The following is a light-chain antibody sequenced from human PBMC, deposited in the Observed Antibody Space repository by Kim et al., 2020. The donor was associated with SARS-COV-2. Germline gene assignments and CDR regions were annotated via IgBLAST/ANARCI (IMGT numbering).Light chain of an antibody. CDR2: GAS. Sequence: VSPAERATLSCRASQSVSSYLAWYQQKPGQAPRLLIYGASTRATGISARFSGSGSGTEFTLTISSLQSEDFAVYYCQQYNNWPETFGQGTKVDIK. J-gene: IGKJ1*01. V-gene: IGKV3-15*01. CDR3: QQYNNWPET. CDR1: QSVSSY.